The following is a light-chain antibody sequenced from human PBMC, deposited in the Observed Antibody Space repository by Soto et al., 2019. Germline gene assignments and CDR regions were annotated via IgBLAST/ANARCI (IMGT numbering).Light chain of an antibody. CDR2: QDN. Sequence: SYELTQPPSVSVSPGQTASITCSGAKLGDKYACWYQQKPGQSPVLVIYQDNKRPSGIPERFSGSNSGNTATLTISGTQAMDEADYYCQAWDSSTAPVVFGGGTKLTVL. J-gene: IGLJ2*01. CDR1: KLGDKY. V-gene: IGLV3-1*01. CDR3: QAWDSSTAPVV.